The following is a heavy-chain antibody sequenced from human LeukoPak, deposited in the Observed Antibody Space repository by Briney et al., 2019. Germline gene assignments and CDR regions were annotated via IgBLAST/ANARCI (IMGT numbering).Heavy chain of an antibody. Sequence: ASVKVSCLASGYTFTCYSIYWLRQTAAQKLEWMGWINPKTGTENSAHKFQGRVTMTRDTSISTVYMEVRSLRYDDTALDYCARVDGDWVSRPFVLWGQGTMVTVSS. J-gene: IGHJ3*01. V-gene: IGHV1-2*02. CDR1: GYTFTCYS. D-gene: IGHD3-9*01. CDR2: INPKTGTE. CDR3: ARVDGDWVSRPFVL.